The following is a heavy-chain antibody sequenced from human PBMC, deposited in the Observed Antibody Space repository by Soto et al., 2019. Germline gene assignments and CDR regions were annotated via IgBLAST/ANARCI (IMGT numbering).Heavy chain of an antibody. CDR2: IYYSGST. D-gene: IGHD3-22*01. V-gene: IGHV4-30-4*01. Sequence: SETLSLTCTVSGGSISSGDYYWIWIRQPPGKGLEWIGYIYYSGSTYYNPSLKSRVTISVDTSKNQFSLKLSSVTAADTAVYYCARGAMIASWFDPWGQGTLVTVSS. CDR1: GGSISSGDYY. CDR3: ARGAMIASWFDP. J-gene: IGHJ5*02.